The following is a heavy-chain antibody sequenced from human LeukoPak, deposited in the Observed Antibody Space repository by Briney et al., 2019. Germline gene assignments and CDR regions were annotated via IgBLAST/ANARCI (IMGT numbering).Heavy chain of an antibody. V-gene: IGHV3-23*01. CDR3: AKTLGYCSGGSCYSGVIDY. J-gene: IGHJ4*02. CDR2: ISGSGGST. Sequence: QPGGSLRLPCVDSGVTFSNYWMSWVRQAPGKGLEWVSAISGSGGSTYYADSVKGRFTISRDNSKNTLYLQMNSLRAEDTAVYYCAKTLGYCSGGSCYSGVIDYWGQGTLVTVSS. D-gene: IGHD2-15*01. CDR1: GVTFSNYW.